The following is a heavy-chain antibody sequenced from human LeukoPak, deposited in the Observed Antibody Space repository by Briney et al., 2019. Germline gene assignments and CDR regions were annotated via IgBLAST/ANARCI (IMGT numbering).Heavy chain of an antibody. V-gene: IGHV1-8*01. Sequence: ALVKVSCKASGYTFTSYDINWVRQATGQGLEWMGWMNPNSGNTGYAQKFQGRVTMTRNTSISTAYMELSSLRSEDTAVYYCARVATMVRGAAGYWGQGTLVTVSS. D-gene: IGHD3-10*01. CDR3: ARVATMVRGAAGY. J-gene: IGHJ4*02. CDR2: MNPNSGNT. CDR1: GYTFTSYD.